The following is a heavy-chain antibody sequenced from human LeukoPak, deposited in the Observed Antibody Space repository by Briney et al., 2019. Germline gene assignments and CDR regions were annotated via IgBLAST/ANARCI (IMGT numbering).Heavy chain of an antibody. CDR1: GYSISSGYH. Sequence: PSETLSLTCTVSGYSISSGYHWGWIRQPPGKGLEWIGSIYHSGSTYYNLSLKSRVTISVDTSKNQFSLKLSSVTAADTAVYYCASGKWFGELYFDYWGQGTLVTVSS. CDR2: IYHSGST. V-gene: IGHV4-38-2*02. D-gene: IGHD3-10*01. CDR3: ASGKWFGELYFDY. J-gene: IGHJ4*02.